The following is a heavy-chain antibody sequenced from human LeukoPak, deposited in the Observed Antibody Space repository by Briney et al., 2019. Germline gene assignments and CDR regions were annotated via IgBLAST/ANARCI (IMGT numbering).Heavy chain of an antibody. Sequence: GRALRLSCAASGFTFSSYGMHWVRQAPGKELEWVAVISIDGSNKYYTDSLQGRITISRDKSMNTVYLQMNRLRAEETDVYCCAKGTSSDYGGNVDYWGQGTLVTVSS. CDR2: ISIDGSNK. CDR3: AKGTSSDYGGNVDY. CDR1: GFTFSSYG. J-gene: IGHJ4*02. D-gene: IGHD4-23*01. V-gene: IGHV3-30*18.